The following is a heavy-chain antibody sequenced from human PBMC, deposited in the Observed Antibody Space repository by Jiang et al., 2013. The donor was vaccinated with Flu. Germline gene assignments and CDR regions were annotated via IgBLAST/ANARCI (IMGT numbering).Heavy chain of an antibody. J-gene: IGHJ3*02. CDR2: INPNSGGT. Sequence: GAEVKKPGASVKVSCKASGYTFTGYYMHWVRQAPGQGLEWMGWINPNSGGTNYAQKFQGWVTMTRDTSISTAYMELSRLRSDDTAVYYCARDLAVATFDAFDIWGQGTMVTVSS. D-gene: IGHD6-19*01. CDR1: GYTFTGYY. V-gene: IGHV1-2*04. CDR3: ARDLAVATFDAFDI.